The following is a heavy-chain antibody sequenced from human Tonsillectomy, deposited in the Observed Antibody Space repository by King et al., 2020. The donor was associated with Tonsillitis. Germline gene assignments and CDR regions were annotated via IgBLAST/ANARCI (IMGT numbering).Heavy chain of an antibody. V-gene: IGHV1-69*01. CDR1: GDTFNNHA. CDR3: ARGEPFLEWIPNYFYYGMDV. D-gene: IGHD3-3*02. J-gene: IGHJ6*02. CDR2: IIPILGTS. Sequence: QLVQSGAEVKKPGSSVNVSCKASGDTFNNHAFSWVRQAPGQGLEWIGGIIPILGTSTNAQNFEGRVTLRADESTSTVFMELRGLTSEDTAVYYCARGEPFLEWIPNYFYYGMDVWGPGTTVTVSS.